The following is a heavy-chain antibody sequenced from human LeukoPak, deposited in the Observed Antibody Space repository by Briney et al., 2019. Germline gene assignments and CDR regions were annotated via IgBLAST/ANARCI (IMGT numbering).Heavy chain of an antibody. CDR3: ARDYSSSSHYFDS. D-gene: IGHD6-13*01. V-gene: IGHV4-4*07. CDR1: GVSITYSY. CDR2: IYTSGST. Sequence: PSETLSLTCTVSGVSITYSYWSWIRQPAGKGLEWIGHIYTSGSTNYNPSLKSHVTMSVDTSKNQFSLKLSSVTAADTAVYFCARDYSSSSHYFDSWGQGTLVTVSS. J-gene: IGHJ4*02.